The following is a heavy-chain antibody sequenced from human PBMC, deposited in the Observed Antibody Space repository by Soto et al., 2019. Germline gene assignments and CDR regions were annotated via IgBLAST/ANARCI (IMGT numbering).Heavy chain of an antibody. V-gene: IGHV3-9*01. CDR1: GFTLDGYD. Sequence: EVQLVESGGGLVQPGRSLRLSCAASGFTLDGYDMYWVRQAPGKGLEWVSGISRNSGSTGDADSVKGRFTISRDNAKNSLYLQMNSLRAEDTALYYCAKDMHDYGDHSSDSFDYWGQGALVTVS. J-gene: IGHJ4*02. CDR3: AKDMHDYGDHSSDSFDY. CDR2: ISRNSGST. D-gene: IGHD4-17*01.